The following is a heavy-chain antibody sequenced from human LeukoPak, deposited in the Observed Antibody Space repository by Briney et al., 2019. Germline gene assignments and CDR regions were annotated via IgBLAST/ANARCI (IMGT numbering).Heavy chain of an antibody. V-gene: IGHV3-48*03. CDR2: ISSSGSII. J-gene: IGHJ3*01. CDR3: ARHDYQSNSDAFDV. CDR1: GFTFRSCE. D-gene: IGHD4-11*01. Sequence: GGSLRLSCAASGFTFRSCELSWVRQAPAKGLEWVSYISSSGSIIYYADSVKGRFTISRDSAKNSLYLQMNSLRAEDTAVYYCARHDYQSNSDAFDVWGQGTMVTVSS.